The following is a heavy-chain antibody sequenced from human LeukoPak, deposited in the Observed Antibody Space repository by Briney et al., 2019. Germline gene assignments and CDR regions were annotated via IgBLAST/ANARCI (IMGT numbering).Heavy chain of an antibody. CDR1: GFTFSSYG. CDR3: AKDKQWLVQIDY. CDR2: ISYDGSNK. D-gene: IGHD6-19*01. J-gene: IGHJ4*02. Sequence: GGSLRLSCAASGFTFSSYGMHWVRQAPGKGLEWVAVISYDGSNKDYADSVKGRFTISRDNSKNTLYLQMNSLRAEDTAVYYCAKDKQWLVQIDYWGQGTLVTVSS. V-gene: IGHV3-30*18.